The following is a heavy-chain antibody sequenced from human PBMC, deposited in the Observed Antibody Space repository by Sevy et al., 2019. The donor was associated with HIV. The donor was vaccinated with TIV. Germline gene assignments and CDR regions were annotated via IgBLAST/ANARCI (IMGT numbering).Heavy chain of an antibody. D-gene: IGHD1-1*01. Sequence: GESLKISCKGSGYTFTNYWIGWVRQMPGKGLEWMGIIYPGDSDTRYSPSFQGQVTISVDKSISTAYLQWSSLKASDTAIFYCARGARGTLPSYYYYTTDIWGQLTTVTVSS. CDR2: IYPGDSDT. CDR1: GYTFTNYW. V-gene: IGHV5-51*01. J-gene: IGHJ6*02. CDR3: ARGARGTLPSYYYYTTDI.